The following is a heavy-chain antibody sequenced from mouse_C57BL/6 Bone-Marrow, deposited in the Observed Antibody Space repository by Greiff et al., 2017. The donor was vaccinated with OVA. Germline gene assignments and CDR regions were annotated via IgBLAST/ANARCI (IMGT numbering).Heavy chain of an antibody. CDR2: IDPSDSYT. D-gene: IGHD2-4*01. J-gene: IGHJ2*01. Sequence: VQLQQPGAELVMPGASVKLSCKASGYTFTSYWMHWVKQRPGQGLEWIGEIDPSDSYTNYNQKFKGKSTLTVDKSSSTAYMQLSSLTSEDSAVYYCAIYYDYDPYYFDYWGQGTTLTVAS. CDR3: AIYYDYDPYYFDY. V-gene: IGHV1-69*01. CDR1: GYTFTSYW.